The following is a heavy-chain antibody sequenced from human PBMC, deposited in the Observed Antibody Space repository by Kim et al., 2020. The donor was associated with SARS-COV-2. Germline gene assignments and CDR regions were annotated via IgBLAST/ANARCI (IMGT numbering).Heavy chain of an antibody. V-gene: IGHV3-74*01. CDR3: ATGYCSSTSCYNYYYYYGMDV. CDR2: INSDGSST. Sequence: GGSLRLSCAASGFTFSSYWMHWVRQAPGKGLVWVSRINSDGSSTSYADSVKGRFTISRDNTKNTLYLQMNSLRAEDTAVYYCATGYCSSTSCYNYYYYYGMDVWGQGTTVTVSS. J-gene: IGHJ6*02. CDR1: GFTFSSYW. D-gene: IGHD2-2*02.